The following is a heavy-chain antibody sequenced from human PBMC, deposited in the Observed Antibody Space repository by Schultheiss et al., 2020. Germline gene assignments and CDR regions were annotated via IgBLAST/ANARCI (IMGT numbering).Heavy chain of an antibody. D-gene: IGHD6-13*01. CDR1: GYTFTSYA. V-gene: IGHV1-69*13. CDR3: ARALGSSSSWYYFDY. CDR2: IIPIFGTA. J-gene: IGHJ4*02. Sequence: SVKVSCKASGYTFTSYAISWVRQAPGQGLEWMGGIIPIFGTANYAQKFQGRVTITADESTSTAYMELSSLRSEDTAVYYCARALGSSSSWYYFDYWGQGTLVTVSS.